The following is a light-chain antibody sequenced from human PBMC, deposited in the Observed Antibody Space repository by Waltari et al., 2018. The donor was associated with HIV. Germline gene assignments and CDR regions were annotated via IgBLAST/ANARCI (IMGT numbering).Light chain of an antibody. V-gene: IGLV1-47*01. Sequence: QSQLTQPPSISGAPGQRVAISCSGTSSNIGANFVYWYQQFPGMAPRLLIYRNDPRPSGSPDRVSSSKSGTSASLAISGLRAEDEADYYCATWDDRLSAWLFGGGTKLTVL. CDR2: RND. CDR1: SSNIGANF. CDR3: ATWDDRLSAWL. J-gene: IGLJ2*01.